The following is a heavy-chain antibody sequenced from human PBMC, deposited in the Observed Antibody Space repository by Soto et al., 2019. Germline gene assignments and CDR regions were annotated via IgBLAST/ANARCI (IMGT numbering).Heavy chain of an antibody. Sequence: WSLRLSCAASGFTFSSYAMSWVRQAPGKGLEWVSAISGSGGSTYYADSVKGRFTISRDNSKNTLYLQMNSLRAEDTAVYYCAKRQEWELLRHTSPYYYGMDVWGQGTTVTVYS. V-gene: IGHV3-23*01. J-gene: IGHJ6*02. CDR2: ISGSGGST. CDR3: AKRQEWELLRHTSPYYYGMDV. CDR1: GFTFSSYA. D-gene: IGHD1-26*01.